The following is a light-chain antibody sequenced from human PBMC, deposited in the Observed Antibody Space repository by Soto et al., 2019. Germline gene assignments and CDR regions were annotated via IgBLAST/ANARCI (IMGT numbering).Light chain of an antibody. Sequence: EIVMTQSPATLSVSPGERATLSCRASQSVSSNLAWYQQKPGQAPRLLIFGASTRATDIPARFSGSGSGTKFTLTIGSLQAENFSGYYRQPYNYWLLTFRQGAKVDI. CDR3: QPYNYWLLT. CDR1: QSVSSN. CDR2: GAS. V-gene: IGKV3-15*01. J-gene: IGKJ1*01.